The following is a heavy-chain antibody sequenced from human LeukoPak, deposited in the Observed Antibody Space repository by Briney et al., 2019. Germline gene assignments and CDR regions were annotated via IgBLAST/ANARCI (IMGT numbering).Heavy chain of an antibody. CDR1: GGSISNYY. J-gene: IGHJ5*02. Sequence: SETLSLTCTVSGGSISNYYWSWIRQPPGKGLEWIGYIYYSGSTNYNPSPKSRVTMSEDTSNNQFSLKLSSVTDADTAVYYCARESGGWFDPWGQGTLVTVSS. CDR2: IYYSGST. V-gene: IGHV4-59*01. CDR3: ARESGGWFDP. D-gene: IGHD1-26*01.